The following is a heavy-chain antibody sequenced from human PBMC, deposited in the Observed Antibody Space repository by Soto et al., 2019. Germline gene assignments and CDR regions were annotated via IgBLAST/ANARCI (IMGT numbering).Heavy chain of an antibody. CDR3: ARGKPELLWFGELFRGFLAEHLYYGMDV. D-gene: IGHD3-10*01. V-gene: IGHV1-18*01. J-gene: IGHJ6*02. Sequence: ASVKVACKSSGYTFTGDGGSWVRQAQGQGLEWMGWISAYNGNTNYAQKLQGRVTMTTDTSTSTAYMELRSLRSDDTAVYYCARGKPELLWFGELFRGFLAEHLYYGMDVWGQGTTVTVSS. CDR1: GYTFTGDG. CDR2: ISAYNGNT.